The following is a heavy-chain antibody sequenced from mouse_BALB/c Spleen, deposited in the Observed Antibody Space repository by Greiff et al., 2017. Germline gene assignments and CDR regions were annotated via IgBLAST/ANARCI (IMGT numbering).Heavy chain of an antibody. Sequence: EVQVVESGGGLVKPGGSLKLSCAASGFTFSDYYMYWVRQTPEKRLEWVATISDGGSYTYYPDSVKGRFTISRDNAKNNLYLQMSSLKSEDTAMYYCARDAHYYGSQAWFAYWGQGTLVTVSA. CDR3: ARDAHYYGSQAWFAY. CDR1: GFTFSDYY. V-gene: IGHV5-4*02. CDR2: ISDGGSYT. D-gene: IGHD1-2*01. J-gene: IGHJ3*01.